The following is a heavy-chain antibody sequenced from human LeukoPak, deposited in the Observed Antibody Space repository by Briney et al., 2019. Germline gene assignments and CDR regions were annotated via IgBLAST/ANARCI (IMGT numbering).Heavy chain of an antibody. Sequence: SGGSLRLSCAASGFTFSSYWMHWVRQAPGKGLVWVSRINIDGSSTSYADSVKGRFTISRDNSKNTLYLQMNSLRAEDTAVYYCARGVYSSGPHTWGQGTLVTVSS. J-gene: IGHJ4*02. D-gene: IGHD3-22*01. V-gene: IGHV3-74*01. CDR3: ARGVYSSGPHT. CDR2: INIDGSST. CDR1: GFTFSSYW.